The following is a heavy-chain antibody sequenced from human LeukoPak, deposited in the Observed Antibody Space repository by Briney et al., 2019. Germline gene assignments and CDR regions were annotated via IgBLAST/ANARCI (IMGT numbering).Heavy chain of an antibody. J-gene: IGHJ4*02. CDR3: AARRAYYFDY. V-gene: IGHV4-59*01. CDR2: IYYTGST. CDR1: VDSISNYY. Sequence: SETLSLTCTVSVDSISNYYWSWLRQPPGKGLEWIGYIYYTGSTNYNPSFKSRVTISVDTSKNQFSLKLSSVTAADTAVYYCAARRAYYFDYWGQGTLVTVSS.